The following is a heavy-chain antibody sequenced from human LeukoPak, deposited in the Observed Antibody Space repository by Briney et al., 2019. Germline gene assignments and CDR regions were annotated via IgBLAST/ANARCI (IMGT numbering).Heavy chain of an antibody. Sequence: ASVKVSCKASGGTFSSYAISWVRQAPGQGLEWMGGIIPIFGTANYAQKFQGRVTITADESTSTAHMELSSLRSEDTAVYYCARCGGLVVTALTYYYYGMDVWGQGTTVTVSS. CDR3: ARCGGLVVTALTYYYYGMDV. D-gene: IGHD3-22*01. CDR2: IIPIFGTA. CDR1: GGTFSSYA. V-gene: IGHV1-69*13. J-gene: IGHJ6*02.